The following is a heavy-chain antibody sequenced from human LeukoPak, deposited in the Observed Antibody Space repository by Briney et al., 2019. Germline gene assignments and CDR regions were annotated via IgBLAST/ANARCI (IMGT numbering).Heavy chain of an antibody. CDR3: ARVRRGSGSYQSYYFDY. CDR1: GFTFSNYE. D-gene: IGHD3-10*01. CDR2: ISGSGITI. J-gene: IGHJ4*02. Sequence: PGGSLRLSCAAFGFTFSNYEMNWVRQAPGKGLEWVSYISGSGITIYYADSVKARFTISRDNAKNSLYLQMNSLRAEDTAVYYCARVRRGSGSYQSYYFDYWGQGTLVTVSS. V-gene: IGHV3-48*03.